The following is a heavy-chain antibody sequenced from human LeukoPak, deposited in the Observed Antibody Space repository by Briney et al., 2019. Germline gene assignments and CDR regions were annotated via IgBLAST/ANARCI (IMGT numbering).Heavy chain of an antibody. D-gene: IGHD1-26*01. V-gene: IGHV1-69*04. CDR3: ARGSGSYLYFDY. CDR1: GGTFSSYA. Sequence: SVKVSCKASGGTFSSYAISWVRQAPGQGPEWMGRIIPILGIANYAQKFQGRVTITADKSTSTAYMELSSLRSEDTAVYYCARGSGSYLYFDYWGQGTLVTVSS. CDR2: IIPILGIA. J-gene: IGHJ4*02.